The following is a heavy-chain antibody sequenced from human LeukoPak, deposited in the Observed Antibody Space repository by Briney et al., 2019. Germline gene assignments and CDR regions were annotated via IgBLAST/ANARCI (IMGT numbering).Heavy chain of an antibody. V-gene: IGHV1-18*01. D-gene: IGHD4-17*01. CDR3: ARESDGAHFDY. CDR1: GYTFTSYG. Sequence: ASVRVSCKASGYTFTSYGISGVRQAPGQGFEWMGWMSAYNGNTNYAQKLQGRVTMTTDTSTSTAYMELRSLTSDDTAVYYCARESDGAHFDYWGQGTLVTVSS. CDR2: MSAYNGNT. J-gene: IGHJ4*02.